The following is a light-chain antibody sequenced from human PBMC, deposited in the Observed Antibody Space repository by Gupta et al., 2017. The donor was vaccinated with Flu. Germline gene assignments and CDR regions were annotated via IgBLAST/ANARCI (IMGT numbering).Light chain of an antibody. CDR3: QSADTSGTLYV. J-gene: IGLJ1*01. CDR2: KDT. V-gene: IGLV3-25*02. CDR1: SFPRQY. Sequence: YELTQPPSVSVSPGQTARITCSGDSFPRQYAYWYQQRPGQAPVLVIYKDTERPLGIPERYSGSTSGTTVTLTISGVQAEDEADYYCQSADTSGTLYVFGSGTKVTVL.